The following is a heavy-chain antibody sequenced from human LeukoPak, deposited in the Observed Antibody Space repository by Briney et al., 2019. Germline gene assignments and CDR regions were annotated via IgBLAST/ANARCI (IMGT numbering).Heavy chain of an antibody. CDR3: ARAPASAWHTFDY. Sequence: AGGSLRLSCAASGFTFSSYAMSWVRQAPGKGLEWVSVISGSGSRTSYADSVKGRFTVSRDNSKNTLYLQMNSLRAEDTALYYCARAPASAWHTFDYWGRGTLVTVSS. D-gene: IGHD3-3*01. CDR1: GFTFSSYA. CDR2: ISGSGSRT. J-gene: IGHJ4*02. V-gene: IGHV3-23*01.